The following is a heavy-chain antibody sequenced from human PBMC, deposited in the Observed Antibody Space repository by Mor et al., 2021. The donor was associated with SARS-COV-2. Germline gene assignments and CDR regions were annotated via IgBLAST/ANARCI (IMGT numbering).Heavy chain of an antibody. J-gene: IGHJ5*02. D-gene: IGHD6-19*01. CDR3: ARDSSGWYLNWFDP. V-gene: IGHV4-39*07. CDR2: IYYSGST. Sequence: GLEWIGSIYYSGSTYYNPSLKSRVTISVDTSKNQFSLKLSSVTAADTAVYYCARDSSGWYLNWFDPWGQGT.